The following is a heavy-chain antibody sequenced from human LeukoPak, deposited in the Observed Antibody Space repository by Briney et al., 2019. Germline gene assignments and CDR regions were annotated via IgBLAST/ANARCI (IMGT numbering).Heavy chain of an antibody. CDR1: GGSFNEYH. CDR2: IYYSGST. V-gene: IGHV4-59*08. D-gene: IGHD5-24*01. CDR3: ARHERDASLDHAFDI. J-gene: IGHJ3*02. Sequence: SETLSLTCAVYGGSFNEYHWSWIRQPPGKRLEWIGYIYYSGSTSYNPSLKSRVTILVDTSKNQFSLKLSSVTAADTAVYYCARHERDASLDHAFDIWGQGTMVTVSS.